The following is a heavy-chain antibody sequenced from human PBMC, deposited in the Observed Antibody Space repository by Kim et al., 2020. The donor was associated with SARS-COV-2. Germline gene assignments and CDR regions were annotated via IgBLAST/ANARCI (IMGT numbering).Heavy chain of an antibody. J-gene: IGHJ4*02. D-gene: IGHD1-26*01. CDR2: IKSKTDGGTT. CDR3: TTKVPVGRWELPLDY. CDR1: GFTFSNAW. Sequence: GGSLRLSCAASGFTFSNAWMSWVRQAPGKGLEWVGRIKSKTDGGTTDYAAPVKGRFTISRDDSKNTLYLQMNSLKTEDTAVYYCTTKVPVGRWELPLDYWGQGTLGNLPS. V-gene: IGHV3-15*01.